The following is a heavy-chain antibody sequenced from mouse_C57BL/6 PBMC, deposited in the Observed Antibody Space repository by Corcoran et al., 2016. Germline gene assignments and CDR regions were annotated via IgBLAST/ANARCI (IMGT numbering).Heavy chain of an antibody. J-gene: IGHJ2*01. V-gene: IGHV1-26*01. CDR1: GYPFTDYY. D-gene: IGHD2-3*01. Sequence: EVQLQQSGPELVKPGASVKLSCKASGYPFTDYYMNWVKQSHGKGLEWIGDINPNNGGTSYNQKFKGKATLTVDKYSSTGYMELRSLTSEDSAVYYCARGWLLFYFDYWGQGTTLTVSS. CDR3: ARGWLLFYFDY. CDR2: INPNNGGT.